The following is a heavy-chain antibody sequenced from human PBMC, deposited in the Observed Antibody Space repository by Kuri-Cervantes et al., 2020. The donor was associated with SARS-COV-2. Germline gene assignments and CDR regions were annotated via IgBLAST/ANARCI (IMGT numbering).Heavy chain of an antibody. J-gene: IGHJ4*03. CDR2: IIPFLGKT. CDR1: GGTFSSYS. V-gene: IGHV1-69*10. Sequence: SVQVSCKASGGTFSSYSISWVRQAPGQGLEWMGGIIPFLGKTNYAQKFQGRVTITADKSTSTAYMELSRLRSEDTAVYYCSRDYYDRSGYYKDGFDSWGQGTLVTVSS. CDR3: SRDYYDRSGYYKDGFDS. D-gene: IGHD3-22*01.